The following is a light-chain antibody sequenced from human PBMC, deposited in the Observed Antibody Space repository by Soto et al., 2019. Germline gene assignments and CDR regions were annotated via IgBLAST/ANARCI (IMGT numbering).Light chain of an antibody. CDR2: EVS. CDR3: SSYAGSNNPVV. J-gene: IGLJ2*01. V-gene: IGLV2-8*01. CDR1: SSDVGGYNY. Sequence: QSVLTQPPSASGSPGQSVTISCTGTSSDVGGYNYDSWYQQHPGKAPKLMIYEVSKRPSGVPDRFSGSKSGNTASLTVSGLQAEDEADYYCSSYAGSNNPVVFGGGTQLTVL.